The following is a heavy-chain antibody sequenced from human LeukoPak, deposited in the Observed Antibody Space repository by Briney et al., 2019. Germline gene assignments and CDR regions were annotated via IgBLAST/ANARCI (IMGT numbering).Heavy chain of an antibody. CDR3: ARGTPHFDY. CDR2: IYYSGST. Sequence: SETLSLTCTVSGGSLSSYYWSWIRQPPGKGLEWIGYIYYSGSTNYNPSLKSRVTISVDTSKNQFSLKLSSVTAADTAVYYCARGTPHFDYWGQGTLVTVSS. V-gene: IGHV4-59*08. D-gene: IGHD2-15*01. CDR1: GGSLSSYY. J-gene: IGHJ4*02.